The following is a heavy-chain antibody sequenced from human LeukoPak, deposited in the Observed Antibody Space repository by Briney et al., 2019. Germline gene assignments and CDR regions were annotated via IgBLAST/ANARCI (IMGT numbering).Heavy chain of an antibody. V-gene: IGHV4-4*07. J-gene: IGHJ4*02. CDR3: ARGITIAAAATYFGY. Sequence: SETLSLTCAVSGGTISSYYWSWIRQPAGQGLEWIGRIYSSGSTNYNPSLKSRVTMSVDTSKNQNSLKLSSVTAAETAVYYCARGITIAAAATYFGYWGQGTLVTVSS. CDR2: IYSSGST. CDR1: GGTISSYY. D-gene: IGHD6-13*01.